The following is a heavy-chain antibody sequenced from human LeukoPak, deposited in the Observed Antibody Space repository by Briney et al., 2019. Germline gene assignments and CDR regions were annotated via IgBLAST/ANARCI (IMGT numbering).Heavy chain of an antibody. V-gene: IGHV4-59*01. CDR3: ARDRSFGSSLSWYFDL. CDR1: GGSISSYY. J-gene: IGHJ2*01. Sequence: PSETLSLTCTVSGGSISSYYWSWIRQPPGKGLEWIGYIYYSGSTNYNPSLKSRVTISVDTSKNQFSLKLSSVTAADTAVYYCARDRSFGSSLSWYFDLWGRGTLVTVSS. CDR2: IYYSGST. D-gene: IGHD6-6*01.